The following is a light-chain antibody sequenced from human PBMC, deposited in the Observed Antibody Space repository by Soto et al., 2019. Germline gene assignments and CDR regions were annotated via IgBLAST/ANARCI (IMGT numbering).Light chain of an antibody. Sequence: QSALTQPRSVSGCPGQSVTISCTGTSSDVGAYNYVSWYQHHPGKAPKLVIYDVTKRPSGVPDRFAGSKSGNMASLTISGLQAEDEADYYCCSYAGSSLWVFGGGTKLTVL. CDR1: SSDVGAYNY. V-gene: IGLV2-11*01. J-gene: IGLJ3*02. CDR2: DVT. CDR3: CSYAGSSLWV.